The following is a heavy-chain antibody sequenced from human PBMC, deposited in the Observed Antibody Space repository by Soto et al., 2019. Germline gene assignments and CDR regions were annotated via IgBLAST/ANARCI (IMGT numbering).Heavy chain of an antibody. Sequence: GGSLRLSCAASGFTFSDYYMSWIRQAPGKGLEWVSYISSSGSTIYYADSVKGRFTISRDNAKNSLYLQMNSLRAEDTAVYYCARDLVMPLPYYYMDVWGKGTTVTVSS. V-gene: IGHV3-11*01. CDR1: GFTFSDYY. D-gene: IGHD3-16*01. J-gene: IGHJ6*03. CDR3: ARDLVMPLPYYYMDV. CDR2: ISSSGSTI.